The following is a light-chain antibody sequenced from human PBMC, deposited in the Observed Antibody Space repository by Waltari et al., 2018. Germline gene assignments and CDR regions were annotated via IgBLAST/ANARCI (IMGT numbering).Light chain of an antibody. Sequence: QSALTQPASLSGSPGQSLTISCTGTSGDVGGYYYVPWYQQHPGKAPQLVIYDVTNRPSGISDRFSGSKSGTTASLSISGLQAEDEADYFCSSWTTSDTRKVIFGGGTKLTVL. V-gene: IGLV2-14*03. CDR2: DVT. CDR1: SGDVGGYYY. CDR3: SSWTTSDTRKVI. J-gene: IGLJ2*01.